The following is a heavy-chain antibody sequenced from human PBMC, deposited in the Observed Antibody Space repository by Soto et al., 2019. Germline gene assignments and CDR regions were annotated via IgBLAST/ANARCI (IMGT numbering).Heavy chain of an antibody. V-gene: IGHV4-59*01. J-gene: IGHJ4*02. CDR3: ARGLGDFQGAYYDILTGYYPNYFDY. CDR2: IYYSGST. CDR1: GGSISSYY. Sequence: SETLSLTCTASGGSISSYYWSWIRQPPGKGLEWIGYIYYSGSTNYNPSLKSRVTISVDTSKNQFSLKLSSVTAADTAVYYCARGLGDFQGAYYDILTGYYPNYFDYWGQGTLVTVS. D-gene: IGHD3-9*01.